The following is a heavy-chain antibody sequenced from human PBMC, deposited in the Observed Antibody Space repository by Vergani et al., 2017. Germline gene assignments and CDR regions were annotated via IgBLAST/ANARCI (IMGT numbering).Heavy chain of an antibody. CDR2: IYYSGST. CDR3: AIDLLGGWYGAFDI. J-gene: IGHJ3*02. V-gene: IGHV4-30-4*08. Sequence: QVQLQESGPGLVKPSQTLSLTCTVSGVSISSVDYYWSWIRQPPGKGLEWLGYIYYSGSTYSNPSLKSRVTISVNTSKNQFSLKLSSVTAADTAVYYCAIDLLGGWYGAFDIWGQGTVVTVSS. CDR1: GVSISSVDYY. D-gene: IGHD6-19*01.